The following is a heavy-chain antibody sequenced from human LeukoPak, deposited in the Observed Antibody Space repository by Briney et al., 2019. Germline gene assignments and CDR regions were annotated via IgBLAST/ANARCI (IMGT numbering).Heavy chain of an antibody. Sequence: ASVNVSCKASGYTFTSYYMHWVRQAPGQGLEWMGIINPSGGSTSYAQKFQGRVTMTRDTSTSTVYMELSSLRSEDTAVYYCASTGYSSGWYRHWGQGTLVTVSS. CDR3: ASTGYSSGWYRH. V-gene: IGHV1-46*01. D-gene: IGHD6-19*01. J-gene: IGHJ4*02. CDR2: INPSGGST. CDR1: GYTFTSYY.